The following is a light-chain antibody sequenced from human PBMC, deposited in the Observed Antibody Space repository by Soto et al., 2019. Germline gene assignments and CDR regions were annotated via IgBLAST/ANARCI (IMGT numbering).Light chain of an antibody. V-gene: IGLV1-40*01. CDR1: SSNIGAGYD. CDR3: QSYDSSLSVV. Sequence: QSVLTQPPSVPGAPGQRVTISCTGSSSNIGAGYDVHWYQQLPGTAPKLLIYGNSNRPSGVPDRFSGSKSGTSASLAITGLKAEDEADYYCQSYDSSLSVVFGGGTKLTVL. J-gene: IGLJ2*01. CDR2: GNS.